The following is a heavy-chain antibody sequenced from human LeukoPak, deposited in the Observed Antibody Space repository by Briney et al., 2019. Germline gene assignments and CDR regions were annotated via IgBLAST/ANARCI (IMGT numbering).Heavy chain of an antibody. Sequence: WASVKVSCKASGYTFTSYYMHWVRQAPGQGLEWMGIINPSGGSTSYAQKFQGRVTMTRDTSTSTVYMELSSLRSEDTAVYYCAREAHGEYYDSSGYYYSRQQAFDIWGQGTMVTVSS. CDR3: AREAHGEYYDSSGYYYSRQQAFDI. CDR2: INPSGGST. CDR1: GYTFTSYY. J-gene: IGHJ3*02. D-gene: IGHD3-22*01. V-gene: IGHV1-46*01.